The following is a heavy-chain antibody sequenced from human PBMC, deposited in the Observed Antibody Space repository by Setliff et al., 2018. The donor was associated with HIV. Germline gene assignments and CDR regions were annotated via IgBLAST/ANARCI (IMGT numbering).Heavy chain of an antibody. Sequence: ASETLSLTCNVSGDSISSGRYFWTWIRQPPGKGLEWVGFILNGGRTKYNPTLESRVTMSVDTSKNQFSLRLASATAADTAVYYCARGARYLDWRLVYWGQGMLVTVSS. CDR3: ARGARYLDWRLVY. CDR1: GDSISSGRYF. D-gene: IGHD3-9*01. CDR2: ILNGGRT. J-gene: IGHJ4*02. V-gene: IGHV4-61*01.